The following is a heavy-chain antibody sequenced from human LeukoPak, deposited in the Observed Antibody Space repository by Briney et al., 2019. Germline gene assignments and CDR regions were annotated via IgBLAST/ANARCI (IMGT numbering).Heavy chain of an antibody. CDR3: ARDLWYTSRWSDY. J-gene: IGHJ4*02. CDR1: GFTFSSYS. V-gene: IGHV3-48*01. CDR2: ISSSSSSTI. D-gene: IGHD6-19*01. Sequence: GGSLRLSCAASGFTFSSYSMNWVRQAPGKGREWGSYISSSSSSTIYYADSVKGRFTTSRDNAKNSLFLQMNTLRAEDTAVYYRARDLWYTSRWSDYWGQGTLVTVSS.